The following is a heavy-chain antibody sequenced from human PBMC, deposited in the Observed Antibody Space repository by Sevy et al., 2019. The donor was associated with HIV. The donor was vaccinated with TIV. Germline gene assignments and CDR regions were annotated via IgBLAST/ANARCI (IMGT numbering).Heavy chain of an antibody. V-gene: IGHV1-18*01. CDR2: ISTYSGET. J-gene: IGHJ4*02. CDR3: ARDSDGSGHYYADYFDY. CDR1: GYTFTTYP. Sequence: ASVKVSCKASGYTFTTYPIGWVRQAPGQGLEWMGWISTYSGETRDAQKFQGRATMTTDTSTSTAYLELRSLRSDDTAVYYCARDSDGSGHYYADYFDYWGQGTLVTSPQ. D-gene: IGHD3-22*01.